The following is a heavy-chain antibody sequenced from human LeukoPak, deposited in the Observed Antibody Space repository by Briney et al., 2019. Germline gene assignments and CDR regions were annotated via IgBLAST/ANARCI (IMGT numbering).Heavy chain of an antibody. CDR3: ARVNKPADYEYYGLDV. CDR2: IRSSSTRI. Sequence: PGGSLRLSCEASGFPFSSYSMNWVRQAPGKGLEWVSYIRSSSTRIYYAGSVKGRFTVSRDNAKNSMYLQMTSLRAEDTAVYYCARVNKPADYEYYGLDVWGQGTTVTISS. J-gene: IGHJ6*02. V-gene: IGHV3-48*01. CDR1: GFPFSSYS. D-gene: IGHD1/OR15-1a*01.